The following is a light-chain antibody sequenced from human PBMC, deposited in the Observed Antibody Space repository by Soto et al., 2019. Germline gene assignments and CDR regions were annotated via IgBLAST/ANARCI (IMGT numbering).Light chain of an antibody. CDR1: QSVSSSY. V-gene: IGKV3-20*01. CDR3: QQYGSSPGT. Sequence: EIVLTQSPGTLSLSPGERATLSCRASQSVSSSYLAWYQQKPGQAPRLLIYGASSRATGIPDRFSGSGSGTDFTLTISRLEDEYFAEYYCQQYGSSPGTFGQGTKLEIK. J-gene: IGKJ2*01. CDR2: GAS.